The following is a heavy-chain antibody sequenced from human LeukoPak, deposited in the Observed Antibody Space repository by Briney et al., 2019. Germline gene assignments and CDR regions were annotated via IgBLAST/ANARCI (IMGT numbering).Heavy chain of an antibody. J-gene: IGHJ4*02. D-gene: IGHD6-13*01. V-gene: IGHV4-34*01. CDR2: INYSGST. Sequence: KPSETLSLTCAVYGGSFSGYYWSWIRQPPGKGLEWIGEINYSGSTKYNPSLKSRVTISVDTSKNQFSLKLSSVTAADTAVYYCARMAPRIAAADPDYWGQGTLVTVSS. CDR3: ARMAPRIAAADPDY. CDR1: GGSFSGYY.